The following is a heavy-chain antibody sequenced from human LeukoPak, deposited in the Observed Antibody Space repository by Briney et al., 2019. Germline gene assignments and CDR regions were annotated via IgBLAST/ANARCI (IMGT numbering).Heavy chain of an antibody. D-gene: IGHD3-10*01. Sequence: GGSLRLSCAASGFTFRSYAMCWVRQAPGKGLEWVSAISGSGGSTYYADSVKGRFTISRDNSKNTLYLQMNSLRAEDTAVYYCAINPQDSMLRGVLDYWGQGTLVTVSS. J-gene: IGHJ4*02. CDR2: ISGSGGST. V-gene: IGHV3-23*01. CDR3: AINPQDSMLRGVLDY. CDR1: GFTFRSYA.